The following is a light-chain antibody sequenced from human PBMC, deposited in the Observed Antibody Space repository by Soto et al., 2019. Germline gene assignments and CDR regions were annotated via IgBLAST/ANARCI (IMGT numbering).Light chain of an antibody. V-gene: IGLV1-44*01. J-gene: IGLJ2*01. Sequence: QSVLTQPPSASGTPGQRVTISCSGSSSNIGSNTVNWYQHLPGTAPKLLIHSNNQRPSGVPDRFSGSKSGTSASLAISGLQSEDEADYYCTAWDDRLNGPVFGGWTKLTVL. CDR2: SNN. CDR1: SSNIGSNT. CDR3: TAWDDRLNGPV.